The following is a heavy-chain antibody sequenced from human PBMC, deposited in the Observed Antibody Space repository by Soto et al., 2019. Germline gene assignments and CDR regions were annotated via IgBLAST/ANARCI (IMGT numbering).Heavy chain of an antibody. CDR2: ISGTSGRT. Sequence: VQLLESGGGLVQPGGSLRLSCAASGFTFSSYAMNWVRQAPGKGLEWVSSISGTSGRTYYADSVEGRFTISRDNSKNTLYLQIDSLRAEDTAVYYCAKDEGSGRYYFDYWGQGTLVSVSS. CDR3: AKDEGSGRYYFDY. V-gene: IGHV3-23*01. J-gene: IGHJ4*02. CDR1: GFTFSSYA. D-gene: IGHD6-19*01.